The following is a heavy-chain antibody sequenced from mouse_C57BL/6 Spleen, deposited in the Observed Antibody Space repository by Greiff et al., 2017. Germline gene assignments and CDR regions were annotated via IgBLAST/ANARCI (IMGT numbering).Heavy chain of an antibody. CDR3: ARKDYDPWFAY. J-gene: IGHJ3*01. Sequence: QVTLKESGPGILQSSQPLSLTCSFSGFSLSTSGMGVSWIRQPSGKGLEWLAHIYWDDDKRYNPSLKSRLTISKDTSRNQVFLKITSVDTADTATYYCARKDYDPWFAYWGQGTLVTVSA. D-gene: IGHD2-4*01. CDR2: IYWDDDK. V-gene: IGHV8-12*01. CDR1: GFSLSTSGMG.